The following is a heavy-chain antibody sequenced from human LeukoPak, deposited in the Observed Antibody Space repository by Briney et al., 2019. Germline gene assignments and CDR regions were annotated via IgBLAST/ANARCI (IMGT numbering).Heavy chain of an antibody. CDR2: INHSGST. Sequence: PSETLSLTCAVYGGSFSGYYWSWIRQPPGKGLEWIGEINHSGSTNYNPSLKSRVTISVDTSKNQFSLKLSSVTAADTAVYYCARGGVGATPHYFDYWGQGTLVTVSS. V-gene: IGHV4-34*01. J-gene: IGHJ4*02. CDR3: ARGGVGATPHYFDY. CDR1: GGSFSGYY. D-gene: IGHD1-26*01.